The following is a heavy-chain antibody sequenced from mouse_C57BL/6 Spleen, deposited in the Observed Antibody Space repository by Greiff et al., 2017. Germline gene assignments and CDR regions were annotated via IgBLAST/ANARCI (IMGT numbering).Heavy chain of an antibody. CDR1: GYTFTSYW. V-gene: IGHV1-50*01. CDR3: ARRLGQGLFDY. J-gene: IGHJ2*01. CDR2: IDPSDSYT. D-gene: IGHD4-1*01. Sequence: QVQLQQPGAELVKPGASVKLSCKASGYTFTSYWMQWVKQRPGQGLEWIGEIDPSDSYTNYNQKFKGKATLTVDTSSSTAYMQHSSLTSEDSAVYYCARRLGQGLFDYWGQGTTLTVSS.